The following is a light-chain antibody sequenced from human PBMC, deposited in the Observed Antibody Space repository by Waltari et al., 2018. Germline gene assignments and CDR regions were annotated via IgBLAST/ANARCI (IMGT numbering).Light chain of an antibody. Sequence: EIVLTQSPATLSLYPGETATISCRASQSVSTYLAWYQQKPGQAPRLLIYDASNRATGIPTRFSGSGSGTDFTLTISSLEPEDFAVYFCQQRSNWPPNFGQGTRLEIK. CDR1: QSVSTY. CDR3: QQRSNWPPN. J-gene: IGKJ5*01. CDR2: DAS. V-gene: IGKV3-11*01.